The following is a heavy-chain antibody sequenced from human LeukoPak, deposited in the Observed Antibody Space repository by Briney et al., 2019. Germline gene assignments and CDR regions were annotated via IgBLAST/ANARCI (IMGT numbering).Heavy chain of an antibody. V-gene: IGHV1-69*01. CDR1: GGTFSSYA. CDR3: ARARGWDGSGSYYIPYYFDY. Sequence: VASVKVSCKASGGTFSSYAISWVRQAPGQGLEWMGGIIPIFGTANYAQKFQGRVTITADESTSTVYMELSSLRSEDTAVYYCARARGWDGSGSYYIPYYFDYWGQGTLVTVSS. D-gene: IGHD3-10*01. J-gene: IGHJ4*02. CDR2: IIPIFGTA.